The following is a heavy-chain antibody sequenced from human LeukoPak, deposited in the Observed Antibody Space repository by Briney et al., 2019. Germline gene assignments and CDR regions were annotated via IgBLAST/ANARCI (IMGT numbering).Heavy chain of an antibody. CDR3: ARTRFVGPYGDYSY. CDR1: GDSISSNIYY. D-gene: IGHD4-17*01. CDR2: VSYSGNT. V-gene: IGHV4-39*01. J-gene: IGHJ4*02. Sequence: KPSETLSLTCAVSGDSISSNIYYWGWIRKPPGRGLEWIGSVSYSGNTYYSPSLKSRVTISVDTSNNQVSLRLRSVTAADTAVYYCARTRFVGPYGDYSYWDQGTLVTVSS.